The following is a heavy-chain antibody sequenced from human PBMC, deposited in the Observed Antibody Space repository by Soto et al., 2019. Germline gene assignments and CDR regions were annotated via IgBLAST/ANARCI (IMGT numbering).Heavy chain of an antibody. CDR2: ISASGGST. V-gene: IGHV3-23*01. CDR3: ARNFWNDDWEWPVGGMDV. Sequence: PGGSLRLSCAASGFTFSSFAMTWVRQAPGKGLEWVSAISASGGSTYYADSVKGRFTVSRDNSKNTLYLQMNSLRAEDTAVYYCARNFWNDDWEWPVGGMDVWGQGTTVTVSS. J-gene: IGHJ6*02. D-gene: IGHD1-1*01. CDR1: GFTFSSFA.